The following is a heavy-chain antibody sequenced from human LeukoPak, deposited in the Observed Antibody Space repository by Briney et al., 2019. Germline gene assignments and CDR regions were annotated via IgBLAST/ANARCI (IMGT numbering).Heavy chain of an antibody. CDR1: GGPISNYL. Sequence: SETLSLTCTVSGGPISNYLWRWIRQPPGKGLEWIGYIYYSGSTKYNPSLKGRVTISVDTSKNQYTLKLSTVTAADTAVYYCARRKVGSRGHRDAFDIWGQGTMVTVSS. CDR2: IYYSGST. CDR3: ARRKVGSRGHRDAFDI. J-gene: IGHJ3*02. D-gene: IGHD1-26*01. V-gene: IGHV4-59*08.